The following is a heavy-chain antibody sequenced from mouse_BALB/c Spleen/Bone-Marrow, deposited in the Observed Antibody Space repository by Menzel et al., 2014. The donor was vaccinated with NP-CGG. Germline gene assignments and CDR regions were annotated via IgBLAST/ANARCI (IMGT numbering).Heavy chain of an antibody. V-gene: IGHV10S3*01. CDR3: VRGDDYDAWFTY. Sequence: EVKEVESGGGLVQPKGSLKLSCAASGFTFNTNAMNWVRQAPGKGLEWVARIRSKNNNYATYYADSVKDRFTISRDDSQSMLYLQMNNLKTEDTAMYYCVRGDDYDAWFTYWGQGTLVTVSA. CDR2: IRSKNNNYAT. D-gene: IGHD2-4*01. CDR1: GFTFNTNA. J-gene: IGHJ3*01.